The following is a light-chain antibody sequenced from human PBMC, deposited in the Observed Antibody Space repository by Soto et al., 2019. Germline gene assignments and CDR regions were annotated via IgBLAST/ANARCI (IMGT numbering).Light chain of an antibody. CDR2: GAS. CDR3: QQYNNWPPVT. J-gene: IGKJ4*01. Sequence: EIVMTQSPATLSGSPGESATLSCRASQSISNNLAWYQQKPGQTPRLLIYGASTRASGVPARVSGSGSGTEFTLTISSLQSEDFAVYYCQQYNNWPPVTFGGGTKVEI. CDR1: QSISNN. V-gene: IGKV3-15*01.